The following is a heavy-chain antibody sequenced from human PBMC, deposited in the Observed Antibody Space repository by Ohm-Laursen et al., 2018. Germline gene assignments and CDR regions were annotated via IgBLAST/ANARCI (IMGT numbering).Heavy chain of an antibody. V-gene: IGHV1-18*01. D-gene: IGHD2-15*01. CDR3: ARDLSRTPLDY. J-gene: IGHJ4*02. CDR1: GYTFTSYG. Sequence: SSVKVSCKVSGYTFTSYGISWVRQAPGQGLEWMGWISAYNGNTNYAQKLQGRVTMTTDTSTSTAYMELRSLRSDDTAVYYCARDLSRTPLDYWGQGTLVTVSS. CDR2: ISAYNGNT.